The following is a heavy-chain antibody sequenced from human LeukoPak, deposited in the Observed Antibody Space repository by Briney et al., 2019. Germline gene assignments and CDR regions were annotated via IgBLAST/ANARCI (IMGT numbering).Heavy chain of an antibody. V-gene: IGHV3-23*01. CDR3: AKPASNCSSTSCYFGPFDY. CDR1: GFTFDDYA. J-gene: IGHJ4*02. D-gene: IGHD2-2*01. Sequence: PGGSLRLSCAASGFTFDDYAMSWVRQAPGKGLEWVSAISGSGGSTYYADSVKGRFTISRDNSKNTLYLQMNSLRAEDTAVYYCAKPASNCSSTSCYFGPFDYWGQGTLVTVSS. CDR2: ISGSGGST.